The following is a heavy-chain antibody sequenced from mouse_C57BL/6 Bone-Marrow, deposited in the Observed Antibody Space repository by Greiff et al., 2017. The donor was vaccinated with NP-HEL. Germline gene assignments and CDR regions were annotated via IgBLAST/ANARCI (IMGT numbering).Heavy chain of an antibody. V-gene: IGHV14-4*01. CDR3: TTWGFTNDY. CDR1: GFNIKDDY. D-gene: IGHD2-12*01. CDR2: IDPENGDT. Sequence: EVMLVESGAELVRPGASVKLSCTASGFNIKDDYMHWVKQRPEQGLEWIGWIDPENGDTEYASKFQGKATITADTSSNTAYLQLSSLTSEDTAVYYCTTWGFTNDYWGQGTTLTVSS. J-gene: IGHJ2*01.